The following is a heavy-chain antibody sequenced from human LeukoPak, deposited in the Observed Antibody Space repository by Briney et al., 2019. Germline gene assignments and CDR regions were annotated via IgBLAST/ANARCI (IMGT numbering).Heavy chain of an antibody. D-gene: IGHD3-22*01. CDR1: GYTFTSYD. CDR3: ARDVLPDYYYDSSVGQRDY. Sequence: ASVKVSCKASGYTFTSYDINWVRQATGQGLEWMGWMNPNSGNTGYAQKFQGRVTITRNTSISTAYMELSSLRSEDTAVYYCARDVLPDYYYDSSVGQRDYWGQGTLVTVSS. CDR2: MNPNSGNT. J-gene: IGHJ4*02. V-gene: IGHV1-8*03.